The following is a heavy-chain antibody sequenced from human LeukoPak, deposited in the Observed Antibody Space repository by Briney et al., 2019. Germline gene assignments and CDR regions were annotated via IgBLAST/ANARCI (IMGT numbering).Heavy chain of an antibody. J-gene: IGHJ4*02. D-gene: IGHD2-8*01. CDR2: IYTSGST. CDR1: GGSISSGSYY. V-gene: IGHV4-61*02. CDR3: AREGCTNGVCYLDY. Sequence: SQTLSLTCTVSGGSISSGSYYWRWIRQPAGKGLEWIGRIYTSGSTNYNPSLKSQVTISVDTSKNQFSLKLSSVTAADTAVYYCAREGCTNGVCYLDYWGQGTLVTVSS.